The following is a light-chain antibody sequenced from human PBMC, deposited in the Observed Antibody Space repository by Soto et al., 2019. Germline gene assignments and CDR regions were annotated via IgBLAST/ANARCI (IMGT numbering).Light chain of an antibody. CDR2: KGS. CDR3: QQYDSYPWT. V-gene: IGKV1-5*03. CDR1: QSISSW. Sequence: DIQMTQSPSTLSASVGDRLTITCRASQSISSWLAWYQQKPGKAPNLLIYKGSTLESGVPSRFSGSGSGTEFALTISSLQPDDFATYYCQQYDSYPWTFGQGTKVEIK. J-gene: IGKJ1*01.